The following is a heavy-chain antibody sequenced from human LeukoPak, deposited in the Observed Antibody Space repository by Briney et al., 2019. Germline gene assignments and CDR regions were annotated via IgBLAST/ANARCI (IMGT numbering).Heavy chain of an antibody. V-gene: IGHV4-61*02. CDR3: ARDNGKSSGWYGVDY. D-gene: IGHD6-19*01. Sequence: SETLSLTCTVSGGSISSGSYYLSWIRQPAGKGLEWIGRIYTSGSTNYNPSLKSRVTISVDTSKNQFSLKLSSVTAADTAVYYCARDNGKSSGWYGVDYWGQGTLVTVSS. CDR1: GGSISSGSYY. J-gene: IGHJ4*02. CDR2: IYTSGST.